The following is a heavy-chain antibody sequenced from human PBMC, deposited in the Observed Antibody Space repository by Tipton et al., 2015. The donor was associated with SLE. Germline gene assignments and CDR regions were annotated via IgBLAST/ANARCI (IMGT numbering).Heavy chain of an antibody. CDR1: GGSFSGYY. D-gene: IGHD6-6*01. CDR2: MDHSGIT. CDR3: ATFFGHSSASPDAVDS. J-gene: IGHJ3*02. V-gene: IGHV4-34*01. Sequence: TLSLTCAVYGGSFSGYYWSWFRQPPGKGLEWIGEMDHSGITNYNPSLQSRVTISVETSKNHFSRTLRSVTAADTTDYYCATFFGHSSASPDAVDSWGQGTMVTFSS.